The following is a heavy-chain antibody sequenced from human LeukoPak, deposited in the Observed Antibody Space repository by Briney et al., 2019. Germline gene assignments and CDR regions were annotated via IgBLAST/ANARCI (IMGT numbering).Heavy chain of an antibody. CDR3: AKDIYYDFWSGSFDY. V-gene: IGHV3-23*01. Sequence: GGSLRLSCAASGFTFSSYAMSWVRQAPGKGLEWVSAISGSGGSTYYADSVKGRFTISRDNSKNTLYLQINSLRAEDTAVYYCAKDIYYDFWSGSFDYWGQGTLVTVSS. D-gene: IGHD3-3*01. J-gene: IGHJ4*02. CDR2: ISGSGGST. CDR1: GFTFSSYA.